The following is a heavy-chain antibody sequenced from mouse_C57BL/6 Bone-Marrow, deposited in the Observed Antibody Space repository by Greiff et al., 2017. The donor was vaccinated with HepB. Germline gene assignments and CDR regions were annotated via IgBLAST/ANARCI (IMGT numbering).Heavy chain of an antibody. V-gene: IGHV5-6*01. Sequence: EVKVVESGGDLVKPGGSLKLSCAASGFTFSSYGMSWVRQTPDKRLEWVATISSGGSYTYYPDSVKGRFTISRDNAKNTLYLQMSSLKSEDTAMYYCGRQGGYYDYWGQGTTLTVSS. CDR1: GFTFSSYG. D-gene: IGHD2-3*01. CDR2: ISSGGSYT. J-gene: IGHJ2*01. CDR3: GRQGGYYDY.